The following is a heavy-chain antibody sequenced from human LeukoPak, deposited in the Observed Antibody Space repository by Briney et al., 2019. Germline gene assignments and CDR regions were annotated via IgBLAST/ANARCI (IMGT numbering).Heavy chain of an antibody. V-gene: IGHV3-21*04. CDR3: AKGGGLQFDP. CDR1: GFTFSSSS. Sequence: GGSLRLSCAASGFTFSSSSMHWVRQAPGKGLEWVSSISTSSSYIYYADSVKGRFTISRDNAKNTLYLQMNNLKFEDTAVYYCAKGGGLQFDPWGQGTLVTVSS. J-gene: IGHJ5*02. CDR2: ISTSSSYI.